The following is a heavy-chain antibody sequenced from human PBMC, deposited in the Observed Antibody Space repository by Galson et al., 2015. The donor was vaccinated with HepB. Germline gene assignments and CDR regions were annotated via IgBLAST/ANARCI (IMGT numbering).Heavy chain of an antibody. CDR2: FDPEDGET. Sequence: SVKVSCKVSGYTLTELSMHWVRQAPGKGLEWMGGFDPEDGETIYAQKFQGRVTMTEDTSTDTAYMELSSLRSEDTAVYYCATGGITGTTYYYYYAMDVWGQGTLVTVSS. CDR1: GYTLTELS. J-gene: IGHJ6*02. D-gene: IGHD1-14*01. V-gene: IGHV1-24*01. CDR3: ATGGITGTTYYYYYAMDV.